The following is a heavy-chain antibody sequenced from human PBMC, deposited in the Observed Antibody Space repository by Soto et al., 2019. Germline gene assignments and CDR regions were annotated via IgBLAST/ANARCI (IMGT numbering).Heavy chain of an antibody. V-gene: IGHV3-48*01. J-gene: IGHJ2*01. Sequence: KGQKWVSQISIGSSSMDYADSVKGRFTISRDNAKNSLYMQMNSLGAEDTAVYFCAFFFFQAEDGIRDTVPVSAFLLNRSSDL. CDR2: ISIGSSSM. D-gene: IGHD2-15*01. CDR3: AFFFFQAEDGIRDTVPVSAFLLNRSSDL.